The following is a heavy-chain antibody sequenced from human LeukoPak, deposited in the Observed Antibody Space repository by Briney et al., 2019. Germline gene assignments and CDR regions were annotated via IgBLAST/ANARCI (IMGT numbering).Heavy chain of an antibody. Sequence: PSETLSLTCTVSGGSISSYYWSWIRQPAGKGLEWIGRIYTSGSTNYNPSLKSRVTMSVDTSKNQFSLKLSSVTAADTAVYYCARVAMVRGVILQDYYYYYYMDVWGKGTTVTVSS. D-gene: IGHD3-10*01. CDR3: ARVAMVRGVILQDYYYYYYMDV. J-gene: IGHJ6*03. V-gene: IGHV4-4*07. CDR1: GGSISSYY. CDR2: IYTSGST.